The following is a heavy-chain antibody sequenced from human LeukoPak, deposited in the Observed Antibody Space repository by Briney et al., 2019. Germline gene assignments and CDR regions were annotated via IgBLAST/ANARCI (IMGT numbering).Heavy chain of an antibody. V-gene: IGHV4-59*08. CDR3: AGGEQWLAFDC. CDR1: GGSISSYY. CDR2: FYNSGST. J-gene: IGHJ4*02. D-gene: IGHD6-19*01. Sequence: SETLSLTCTVSGGSISSYYWSWVRQPPGKGLEWIGSFYNSGSTNYNPSLKSRVTISVDTSKNQLSLKLNSVPAADTAVFYCAGGEQWLAFDCWGRGTLVTVSS.